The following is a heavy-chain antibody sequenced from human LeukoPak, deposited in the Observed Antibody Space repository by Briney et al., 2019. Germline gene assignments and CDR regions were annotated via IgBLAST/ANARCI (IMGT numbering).Heavy chain of an antibody. V-gene: IGHV4-59*01. Sequence: SETLSLTCTVSGGSISSCYWSWIRQPPGKGLEWIGYIYYSGSTNYNPSLKSRVTISVDTSKNQFSLKLSSVTAADTAVYYCARGDILTGPKYFDYWGQGTLVTVSS. D-gene: IGHD3-9*01. J-gene: IGHJ4*02. CDR3: ARGDILTGPKYFDY. CDR2: IYYSGST. CDR1: GGSISSCY.